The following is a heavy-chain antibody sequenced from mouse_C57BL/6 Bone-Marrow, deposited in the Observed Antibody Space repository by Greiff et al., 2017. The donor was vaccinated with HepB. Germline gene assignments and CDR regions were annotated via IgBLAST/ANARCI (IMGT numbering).Heavy chain of an antibody. CDR2: IYPRSGNT. Sequence: VKLQESGAELARPGASVKLSCKASGYTFTSYGISWVKQRTGQGLEWIGEIYPRSGNTYYNEKFKGKATLTADKSSSTAYMELRSLTSEDSAVYFCAREYSNYLWYFDVWGTGTTVTVSS. CDR3: AREYSNYLWYFDV. CDR1: GYTFTSYG. V-gene: IGHV1-81*01. D-gene: IGHD2-5*01. J-gene: IGHJ1*03.